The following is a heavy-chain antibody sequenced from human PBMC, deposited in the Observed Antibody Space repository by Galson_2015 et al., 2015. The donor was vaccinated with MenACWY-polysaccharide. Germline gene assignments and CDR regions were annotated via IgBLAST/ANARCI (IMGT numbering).Heavy chain of an antibody. CDR3: AKVTMINRPSPFDY. Sequence: SLRLSCAASGFTFTNYAMSWVRQAPGKGLEWVSTISSSGYNTYYADSVKGRFTISRDYSKNTLYLQMNSLGAEDTALFYCAKVTMINRPSPFDYWGQGTLVTVSS. CDR2: ISSSGYNT. V-gene: IGHV3-23*01. D-gene: IGHD3-22*01. CDR1: GFTFTNYA. J-gene: IGHJ4*02.